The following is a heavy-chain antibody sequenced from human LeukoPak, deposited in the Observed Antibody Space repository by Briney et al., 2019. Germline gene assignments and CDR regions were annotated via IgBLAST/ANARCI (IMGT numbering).Heavy chain of an antibody. J-gene: IGHJ4*02. CDR2: ISYDGSNK. D-gene: IGHD3-10*01. CDR1: GFTFSSYA. CDR3: AKDCLGVPYYFDY. Sequence: GGSLRLSCAASGFTFSSYAMHWVRQAPGKGLEWVAVISYDGSNKYYADSVKGRFTISRDNSKNTLYLQMNSLRAEDTAVYYCAKDCLGVPYYFDYWGQGTLVTVSS. V-gene: IGHV3-30-3*01.